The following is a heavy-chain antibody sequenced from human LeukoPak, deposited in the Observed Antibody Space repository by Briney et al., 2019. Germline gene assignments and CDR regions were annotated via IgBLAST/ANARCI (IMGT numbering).Heavy chain of an antibody. Sequence: SETLSLTCAVYGGSFSNYYWSWIRQPPGKGLEWIGEINHSGSTNYNPSLKSRVSISVDTSKSQFSLNLSSVTAADTAVYYCARDYDVLTAYPPTQLFDPWGQGTLVTVSS. J-gene: IGHJ5*02. CDR2: INHSGST. CDR3: ARDYDVLTAYPPTQLFDP. V-gene: IGHV4-34*01. D-gene: IGHD3-9*01. CDR1: GGSFSNYY.